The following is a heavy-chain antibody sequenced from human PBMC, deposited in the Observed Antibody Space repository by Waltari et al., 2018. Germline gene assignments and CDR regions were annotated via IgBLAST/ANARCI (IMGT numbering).Heavy chain of an antibody. J-gene: IGHJ4*02. CDR3: ARDHEYGGKADY. D-gene: IGHD4-17*01. V-gene: IGHV3-21*01. CDR1: GFTFSSYN. CDR2: ISYSSSYI. Sequence: EVQLVESGGGVVKPGGSLRLSCAAPGFTFSSYNMNWVRQAPGKGLEWVSIISYSSSYIYYADPVKGRFTISRDNAKSSLYLQMNSLRAEDTAVYYCARDHEYGGKADYWGQGTLVTISS.